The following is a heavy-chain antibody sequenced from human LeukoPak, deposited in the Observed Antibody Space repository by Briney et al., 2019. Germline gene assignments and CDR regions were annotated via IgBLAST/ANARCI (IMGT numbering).Heavy chain of an antibody. V-gene: IGHV3-74*01. CDR2: IKTDGSRT. D-gene: IGHD4-23*01. J-gene: IGHJ6*02. Sequence: GGSLRLSCAASGFTFSSHWMHWVRQAPGKGLMWVSRIKTDGSRTNYADSVKGRFTISRDNAKNTLYLQMNSLRAEDTAVYYCARYDYGVNSMDVWGQGTTVTVSS. CDR3: ARYDYGVNSMDV. CDR1: GFTFSSHW.